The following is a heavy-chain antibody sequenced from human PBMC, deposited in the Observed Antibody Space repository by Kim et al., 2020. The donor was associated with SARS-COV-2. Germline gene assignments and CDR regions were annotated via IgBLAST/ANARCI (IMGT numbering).Heavy chain of an antibody. Sequence: GGSLRLSCAASGFTFSSYWMSWVRQAPGKGLEWVANIKQDGSEKYYVDSVKGRFTISRDNAKNSLYLQMNSLRAEDTAVYYCARVRAELRYFDWLPSSWYKPRIFDYWGQGTLVTVSS. V-gene: IGHV3-7*01. J-gene: IGHJ4*02. CDR2: IKQDGSEK. CDR3: ARVRAELRYFDWLPSSWYKPRIFDY. CDR1: GFTFSSYW. D-gene: IGHD3-9*01.